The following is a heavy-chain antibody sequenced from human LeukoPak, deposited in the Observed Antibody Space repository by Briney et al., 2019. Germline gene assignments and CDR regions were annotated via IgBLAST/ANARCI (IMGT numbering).Heavy chain of an antibody. V-gene: IGHV3-53*01. CDR2: IYSGGST. J-gene: IGHJ3*02. D-gene: IGHD3-22*01. CDR1: GFTVSSNY. CDR3: ARTGGDSSGYSPDAFDI. Sequence: PGGSLRLSCAASGFTVSSNYMSWVRQAPGKGLEWVSAIYSGGSTYYADSVKGRFTISRDNSKNTLYLQMNSLRAEDTAVYYCARTGGDSSGYSPDAFDIWGQGTMVTVSS.